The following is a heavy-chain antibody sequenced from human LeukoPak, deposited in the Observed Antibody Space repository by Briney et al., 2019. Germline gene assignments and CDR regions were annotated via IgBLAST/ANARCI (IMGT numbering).Heavy chain of an antibody. CDR3: AREGATVTTTGSSGIDP. J-gene: IGHJ5*02. CDR2: IYYSGST. CDR1: GGSISSYY. D-gene: IGHD4-17*01. V-gene: IGHV4-59*01. Sequence: SETLSLTCTVSGGSISSYYWSWIRQPPGKGLEWIGYIYYSGSTNYNPSLKSRVTISVDTSKNQFSLKLSSVTAADTAVYYCAREGATVTTTGSSGIDPWGQGTLVTVSS.